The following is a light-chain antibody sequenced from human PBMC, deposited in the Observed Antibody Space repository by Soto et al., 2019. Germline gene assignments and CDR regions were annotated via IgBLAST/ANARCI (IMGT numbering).Light chain of an antibody. CDR2: DTS. Sequence: VLTQSPGALSLSPGERATLSCRASQSVSSKLAWYQQKPGQAPRLLIYDTSTRATGIPARFSGSGSGTEFTLTISSLQSEDFAVYYCQQYSNWPPITFGQGTRLEIK. J-gene: IGKJ5*01. CDR3: QQYSNWPPIT. CDR1: QSVSSK. V-gene: IGKV3-15*01.